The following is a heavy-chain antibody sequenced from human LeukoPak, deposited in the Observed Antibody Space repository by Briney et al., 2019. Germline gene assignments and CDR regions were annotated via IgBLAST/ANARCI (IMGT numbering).Heavy chain of an antibody. CDR3: VMGIAAAGARN. Sequence: KAGGSLRLSCAASGFTFSSYSMNWVRQAPGKGLEWVSSISSSSSYIYYADSVKGRFTISRDNAKNSLYLQMNSLRAEDTAVYYCVMGIAAAGARNWGQGTLVTVSS. J-gene: IGHJ4*02. V-gene: IGHV3-21*01. D-gene: IGHD6-13*01. CDR1: GFTFSSYS. CDR2: ISSSSSYI.